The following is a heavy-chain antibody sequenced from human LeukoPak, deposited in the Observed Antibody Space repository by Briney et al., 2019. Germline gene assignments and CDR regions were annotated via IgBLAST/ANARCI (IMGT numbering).Heavy chain of an antibody. V-gene: IGHV1-46*01. CDR1: GYTFTSYY. D-gene: IGHD6-13*01. CDR2: INPSGGST. J-gene: IGHJ4*02. CDR3: AREVIGSSRTGAFDY. Sequence: ASVTVSCKASGYTFTSYYMHWVRQAPGQGLEWMGIINPSGGSTSYAQKFQGRVTMTRDTSTSTVYMELSSLRSEDTAVYYCAREVIGSSRTGAFDYWGQGTLVTVSS.